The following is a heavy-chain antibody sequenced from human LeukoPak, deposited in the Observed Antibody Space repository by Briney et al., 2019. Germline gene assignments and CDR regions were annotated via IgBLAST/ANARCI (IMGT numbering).Heavy chain of an antibody. V-gene: IGHV3-23*01. Sequence: QAGGSLRLSCAASGFTFSSYWMSWVRQAPGKGLEWVSAISGSGGSTYYADSVKGRFTISRDNSKNTLYLQMNSLRAEDTAVYYCAKGMSGSYYLFHLGAFDIWGQGTMVTVSS. D-gene: IGHD1-26*01. CDR3: AKGMSGSYYLFHLGAFDI. CDR1: GFTFSSYW. CDR2: ISGSGGST. J-gene: IGHJ3*02.